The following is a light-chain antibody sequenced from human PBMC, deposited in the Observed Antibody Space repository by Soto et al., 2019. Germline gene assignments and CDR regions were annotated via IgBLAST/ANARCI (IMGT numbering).Light chain of an antibody. V-gene: IGKV1-17*01. CDR2: AAS. CDR3: LQHNTNPYT. CDR1: QGIGND. J-gene: IGKJ2*01. Sequence: DIQMTQSPSSLSASVGVRVTITCRASQGIGNDLGWYQQKPGKAPKRLIYAASSLQSGVPSRFSGSGSGTEFTLTISSLQPEDFATYYCLQHNTNPYTFGQGTKLEIK.